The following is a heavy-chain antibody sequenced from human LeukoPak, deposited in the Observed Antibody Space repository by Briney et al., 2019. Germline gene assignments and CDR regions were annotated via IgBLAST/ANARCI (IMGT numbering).Heavy chain of an antibody. CDR2: ISSSSSYI. CDR3: ARVSQWFGELRS. D-gene: IGHD3-10*01. Sequence: GGSLRLSCAASGFTFSSYSMNWVRQAPGKGLEWVSSISSSSSYIYYADSVKGRFTISRDNAKNSLYLQMNSLRAEDTAVYYCARVSQWFGELRSWGQGTLVTVSS. J-gene: IGHJ4*02. V-gene: IGHV3-21*01. CDR1: GFTFSSYS.